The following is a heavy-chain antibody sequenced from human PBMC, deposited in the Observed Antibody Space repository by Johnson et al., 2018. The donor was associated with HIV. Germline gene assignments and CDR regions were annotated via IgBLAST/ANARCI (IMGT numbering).Heavy chain of an antibody. Sequence: QVQLVESGGGVVQPGRSLRLSCAASGFTFSSYAMHWVRQAPGKGLEWVAVISYDGSNKYYGDSVKGRFTISRDNSKNTLYLQMNSLRAEDTAVYFCAKYDRFAFDVWGQGTMVTVSS. D-gene: IGHD3-16*01. J-gene: IGHJ3*01. CDR1: GFTFSSYA. CDR3: AKYDRFAFDV. V-gene: IGHV3-30*14. CDR2: ISYDGSNK.